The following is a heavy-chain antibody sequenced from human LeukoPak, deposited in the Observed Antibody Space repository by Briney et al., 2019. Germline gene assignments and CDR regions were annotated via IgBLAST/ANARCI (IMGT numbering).Heavy chain of an antibody. CDR3: ARDRGYYDSSGYYYPGAFDI. CDR2: INSDGSST. J-gene: IGHJ3*02. D-gene: IGHD3-22*01. V-gene: IGHV3-74*01. Sequence: GGSLRLSCEVSGFTFRSYWMHWVRQAPGKGLVWVSRINSDGSSTSYADSVKGRFTISRDNAKNTLYLQMNSLRAEDTAVYYCARDRGYYDSSGYYYPGAFDIWGQGTMVTVSS. CDR1: GFTFRSYW.